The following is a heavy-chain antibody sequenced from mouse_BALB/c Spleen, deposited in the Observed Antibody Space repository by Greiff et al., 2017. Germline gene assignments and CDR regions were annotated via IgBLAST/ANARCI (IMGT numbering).Heavy chain of an antibody. D-gene: IGHD1-1*01. Sequence: VQLQQSGPELVKPGASVKISCKAPGYTFTDYNMHWVKQSHGKGLEWIGYIFPYNGGTVYNQKFKGKATLTADNSSSTAYMEFRSLTSEDAAVYYCAKLNYDSLAYWGQGTLVTVSA. V-gene: IGHV1S29*02. CDR3: AKLNYDSLAY. CDR2: IFPYNGGT. CDR1: GYTFTDYN. J-gene: IGHJ3*01.